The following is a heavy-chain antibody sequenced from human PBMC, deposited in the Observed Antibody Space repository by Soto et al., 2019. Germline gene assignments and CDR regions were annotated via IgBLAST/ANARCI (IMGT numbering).Heavy chain of an antibody. CDR1: GFTFSSYA. J-gene: IGHJ4*02. CDR2: ISSGGGT. V-gene: IGHV3-23*01. CDR3: ARTYSASSSPDY. D-gene: IGHD5-12*01. Sequence: GGSLRLSCAASGFTFSSYAMTWVRQAPGKGLEWVSSISSGGGTYYADSVKGRFSISRDNSKDTLSLRMNSLRAEDTAIYYCARTYSASSSPDYWGQGTLVTVS.